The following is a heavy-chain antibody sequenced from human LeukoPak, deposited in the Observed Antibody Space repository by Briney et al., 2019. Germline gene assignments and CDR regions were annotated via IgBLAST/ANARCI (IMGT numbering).Heavy chain of an antibody. CDR1: GYTFTSYG. CDR3: ARDQVRYYYGSGSSSNFGY. J-gene: IGHJ4*02. CDR2: ISAYNGNT. Sequence: GASVKVSCKASGYTFTSYGISWVRQAPGQGLEWMGWISAYNGNTNYAQKLQGRVSMTTETSTSTASMELRSLRSDDTAVYYCARDQVRYYYGSGSSSNFGYWGQGTLVTVSS. D-gene: IGHD3-10*01. V-gene: IGHV1-18*01.